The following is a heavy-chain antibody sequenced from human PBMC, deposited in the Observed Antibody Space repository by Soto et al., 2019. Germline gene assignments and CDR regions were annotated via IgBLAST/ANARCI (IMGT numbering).Heavy chain of an antibody. CDR1: GGSISSGDYY. CDR3: ARASPRYSSSWFDP. V-gene: IGHV4-30-4*01. CDR2: IYYSGST. J-gene: IGHJ5*02. D-gene: IGHD6-13*01. Sequence: SETLSLTCTVSGGSISSGDYYWSWIRQPPGKGLEWIGYIYYSGSTYYNPSLKSRVTISVDTSKNQFSLKLSSVTAADTAVYYCARASPRYSSSWFDPWGQGTLVTVSS.